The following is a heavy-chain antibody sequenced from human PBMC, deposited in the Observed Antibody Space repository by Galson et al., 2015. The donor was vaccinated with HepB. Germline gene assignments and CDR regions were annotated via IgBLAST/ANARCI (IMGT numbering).Heavy chain of an antibody. V-gene: IGHV1-2*02. CDR3: ARVPWGLNWNYHAFDI. D-gene: IGHD1-7*01. Sequence: SVKVSCKASGYTFTGYYMHWVRQAPGQGLEWMGWINPNSGGTNYAQKFQGRVTMTRDTSISTAYMELSRLRSDDTAVYYCARVPWGLNWNYHAFDIWGQGTMVTVSS. CDR2: INPNSGGT. J-gene: IGHJ3*02. CDR1: GYTFTGYY.